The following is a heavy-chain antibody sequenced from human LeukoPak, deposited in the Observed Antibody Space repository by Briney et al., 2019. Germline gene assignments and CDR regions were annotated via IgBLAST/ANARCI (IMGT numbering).Heavy chain of an antibody. CDR1: GGSISSGAYY. Sequence: SQTLSLTCTVSGGSISSGAYYWSWIRQHPGKGLEWIGYAHNSGSTYYNPSLKSRISISVDTSKNQFSLKLSSVTAADTAVYYCARGGLRSSYYYYYYGMDVWGQGTTVTVSS. V-gene: IGHV4-31*03. CDR3: ARGGLRSSYYYYYYGMDV. J-gene: IGHJ6*02. CDR2: AHNSGST. D-gene: IGHD5-12*01.